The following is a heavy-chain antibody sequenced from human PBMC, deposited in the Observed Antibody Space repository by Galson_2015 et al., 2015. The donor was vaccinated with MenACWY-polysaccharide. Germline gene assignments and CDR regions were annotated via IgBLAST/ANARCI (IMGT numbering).Heavy chain of an antibody. CDR1: GFTISNYW. CDR2: IKQDGSEK. Sequence: SLRLSCAVSGFTISNYWMYWVRQAPGKGLEWVDNIKQDGSEKNYVGTVKGRFTISRDNAKNTLYLQMNSLRVEDTAVYYCARILYYWGQGTLVTVSP. V-gene: IGHV3-7*01. J-gene: IGHJ4*02. CDR3: ARILYY.